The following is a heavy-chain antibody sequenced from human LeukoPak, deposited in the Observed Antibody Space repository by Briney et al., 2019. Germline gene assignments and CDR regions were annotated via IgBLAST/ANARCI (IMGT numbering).Heavy chain of an antibody. V-gene: IGHV3-7*01. CDR1: GFAFSHYW. CDR2: IRQDGSDN. CDR3: ARDLNARSSYELGY. Sequence: GGSLRLSCAASGFAFSHYWMSWVRQAPGKGLEWLANIRQDGSDNYYADSVKGRFTISRDNAKNSVYLQMNSLRADDTAVYYCARDLNARSSYELGYWGQGTLVTVSS. D-gene: IGHD7-27*01. J-gene: IGHJ4*02.